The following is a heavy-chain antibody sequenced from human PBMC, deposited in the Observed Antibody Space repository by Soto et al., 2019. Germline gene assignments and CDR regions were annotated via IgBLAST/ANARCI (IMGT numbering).Heavy chain of an antibody. CDR1: GYTFTGHY. J-gene: IGHJ4*02. Sequence: QVQLVQSGAEVKKPGASVKVSCKASGYTFTGHYIHWVRQAPGQGPEWMGGIIPIFGTANYAQKFQGRVTITADEATSTAYMELSSLRSEDTAVYYCAREGAREVVVAAKTLDYWGQGTLVTVSS. CDR3: AREGAREVVVAAKTLDY. CDR2: IIPIFGTA. V-gene: IGHV1-69*01. D-gene: IGHD2-15*01.